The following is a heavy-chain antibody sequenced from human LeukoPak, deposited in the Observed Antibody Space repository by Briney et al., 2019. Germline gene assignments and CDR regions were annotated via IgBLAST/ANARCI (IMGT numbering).Heavy chain of an antibody. CDR1: GFTFSSYA. D-gene: IGHD4-11*01. CDR3: AREADYSAFDI. V-gene: IGHV3-30*14. CDR2: ISYDGSNK. Sequence: GGSLRLSCAASGFTFSSYAMHWVRQAPGKGLEWVAVISYDGSNKYYADSVKGRFTISRDNSKNTLYLQMNSLRAEDTAVYYCAREADYSAFDIWGQGTMVTVSS. J-gene: IGHJ3*02.